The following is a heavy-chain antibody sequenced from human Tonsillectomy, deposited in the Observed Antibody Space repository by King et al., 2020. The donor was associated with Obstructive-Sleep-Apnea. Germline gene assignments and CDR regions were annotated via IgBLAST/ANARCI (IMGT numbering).Heavy chain of an antibody. CDR3: ASYPYYDFWSGYYNSRYYGMDV. Sequence: QLQESGPGLVKPSETLSLTCTVSGGSISSSSYYWGWIRQPPGKGLEWIGSIYYSGSTYYNPSLKSRVTISVDTSKNQFSLKLSSVTAADTAVYYCASYPYYDFWSGYYNSRYYGMDVWGQGTTVTVSS. D-gene: IGHD3-3*01. V-gene: IGHV4-39*07. J-gene: IGHJ6*02. CDR1: GGSISSSSYY. CDR2: IYYSGST.